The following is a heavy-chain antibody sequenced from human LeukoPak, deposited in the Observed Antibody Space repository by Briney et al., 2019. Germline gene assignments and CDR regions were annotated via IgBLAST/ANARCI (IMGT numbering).Heavy chain of an antibody. CDR1: GFTFSNYA. CDR3: AKHFGSGTYYNYLDQ. Sequence: GGSARLSCVASGFTFSNYAMSWVRRAPGKGLEWVSVISGSGGVISASGGATYYAEFARGRFTISRDNSENTLYLQLNSLRAEDTAVYYCAKHFGSGTYYNYLDQWGQGTLVTVSS. V-gene: IGHV3-23*01. J-gene: IGHJ4*02. D-gene: IGHD3-10*01. CDR2: ISGSGGVISASGGAT.